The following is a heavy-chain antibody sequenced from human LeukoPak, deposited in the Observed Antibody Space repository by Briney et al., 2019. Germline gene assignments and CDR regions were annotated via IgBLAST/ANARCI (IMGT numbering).Heavy chain of an antibody. V-gene: IGHV1-2*02. CDR1: GYTFTDYY. D-gene: IGHD4/OR15-4a*01. J-gene: IGHJ4*02. CDR3: LRDLTYGGISSPDC. Sequence: ASVKVSCKASGYTFTDYYMHWVRQAPGQVLEWMGWINPNNGGTTYAQKFQGRVTMTRDTSISTAYMELGRLTSDDTAMYFCLRDLTYGGISSPDCWGQGSLVIVSS. CDR2: INPNNGGT.